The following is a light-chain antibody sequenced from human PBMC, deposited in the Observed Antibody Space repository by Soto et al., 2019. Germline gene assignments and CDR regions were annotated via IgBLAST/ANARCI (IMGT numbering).Light chain of an antibody. CDR1: QSVSSS. V-gene: IGKV3-15*01. CDR2: GAS. CDR3: QQYNNWWT. J-gene: IGKJ1*01. Sequence: EIVMTQSPATLSLSPGERATLSCRASQSVSSSLAWYQQKPGQAPRLLISGASTRATGIPARFSGSGSGTEFTLTISSLQSEDFAVYYCQQYNNWWTFGQGTKVDIK.